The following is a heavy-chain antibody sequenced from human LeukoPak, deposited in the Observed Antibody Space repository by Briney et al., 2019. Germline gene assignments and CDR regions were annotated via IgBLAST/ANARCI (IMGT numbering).Heavy chain of an antibody. V-gene: IGHV4-59*01. CDR2: IYYSGST. CDR1: GGSISSYY. CDR3: AKSTYSSSSIGY. D-gene: IGHD6-6*01. J-gene: IGHJ4*02. Sequence: SETLSLTCTVSGGSISSYYWSWIRQPPGKGLERIGYIYYSGSTNYSPSLKSRVTISVDTSKNQFSLKLSSVTAADTAVYYCAKSTYSSSSIGYWGQGTLVTVSS.